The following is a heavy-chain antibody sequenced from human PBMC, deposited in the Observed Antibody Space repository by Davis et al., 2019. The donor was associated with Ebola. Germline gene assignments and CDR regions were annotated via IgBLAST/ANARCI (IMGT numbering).Heavy chain of an antibody. V-gene: IGHV3-21*01. CDR3: ARGGGDIVVVVAARYYYGMDV. CDR2: ISSSSSYI. CDR1: GFTFSSYS. J-gene: IGHJ6*02. Sequence: GESLKISCAASGFTFSSYSMNWVRQAPGKGLEWVSSISSSSSYIYYADSVKGRFTISRDDAKNSLYLQMNSLGAEDTAGYYCARGGGDIVVVVAARYYYGMDVWGQGTTVTVSS. D-gene: IGHD2-15*01.